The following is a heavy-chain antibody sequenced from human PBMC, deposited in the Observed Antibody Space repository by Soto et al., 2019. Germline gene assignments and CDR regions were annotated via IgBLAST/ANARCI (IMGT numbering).Heavy chain of an antibody. CDR3: ARGRFLEWLFRRLVNGMDV. CDR1: GGSFSGYY. J-gene: IGHJ6*02. D-gene: IGHD3-3*01. CDR2: INHSGST. V-gene: IGHV4-34*01. Sequence: SETLSLTCAVYGGSFSGYYWSWIRQPPGKGLEWIGEINHSGSTNYNPSLKSRVTISVDTSKNQFSLKLSSVTAADTAVYYCARGRFLEWLFRRLVNGMDVWGQGTTVTVSS.